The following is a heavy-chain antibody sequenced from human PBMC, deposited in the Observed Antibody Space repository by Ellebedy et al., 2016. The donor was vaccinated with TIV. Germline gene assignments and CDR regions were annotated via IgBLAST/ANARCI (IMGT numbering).Heavy chain of an antibody. Sequence: ASVKVSCXTSGYTFIGYYMHWVRQAPGQGLEWMGWINPNSGGTNYAQKFQGWVTMTRDTSISTAYMELSSLKSDDTAVYYCARQPSPSTRAFYGMDVWGQGTTVTVSS. CDR1: GYTFIGYY. CDR2: INPNSGGT. D-gene: IGHD1-1*01. J-gene: IGHJ6*02. CDR3: ARQPSPSTRAFYGMDV. V-gene: IGHV1-2*04.